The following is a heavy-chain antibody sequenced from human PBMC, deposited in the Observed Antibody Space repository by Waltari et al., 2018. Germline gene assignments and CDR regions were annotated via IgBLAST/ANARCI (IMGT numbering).Heavy chain of an antibody. CDR3: AKDNVRRWDY. V-gene: IGHV3-7*04. J-gene: IGHJ4*02. D-gene: IGHD2-15*01. CDR2: IKEDGSAK. CDR1: GFIFSNYW. Sequence: EVQLVESGGGLVQPGGSLRLSCAASGFIFSNYWMSWVRQAPGKGVEWVADIKEDGSAKYYVDSVKGRFTISRDNAKNSLYLQMNSLRAEDTAVYYCAKDNVRRWDYWGQGTLVTVSS.